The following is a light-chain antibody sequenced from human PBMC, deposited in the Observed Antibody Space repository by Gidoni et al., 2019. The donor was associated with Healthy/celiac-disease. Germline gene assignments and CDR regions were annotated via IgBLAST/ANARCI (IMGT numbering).Light chain of an antibody. V-gene: IGKV3-20*01. CDR2: GAS. Sequence: EIVLTQSPGTLSLPLGERATLSCRASQSVSSSYLAWYQQKPGQAPRLLIYGASSRATGIPDRFSGSGSGTDFTLTISRLEPEDFAVYYCQQYGSSPPYTFGQGTKLEIK. CDR1: QSVSSSY. J-gene: IGKJ2*01. CDR3: QQYGSSPPYT.